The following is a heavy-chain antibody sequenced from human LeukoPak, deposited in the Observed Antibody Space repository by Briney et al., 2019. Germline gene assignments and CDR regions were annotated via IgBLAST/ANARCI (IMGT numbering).Heavy chain of an antibody. Sequence: SENLSLNCTVSGGSISRYYWSWIRQPPGKGLEWIGYIYYSGSTNYNPSLKSRVTISVDTSKNQFSLKLSSVTAADTAVYYCARGAWGITIFGVVITYFDYWGQGTLVTVSS. V-gene: IGHV4-59*01. CDR1: GGSISRYY. D-gene: IGHD3-3*01. CDR3: ARGAWGITIFGVVITYFDY. J-gene: IGHJ4*02. CDR2: IYYSGST.